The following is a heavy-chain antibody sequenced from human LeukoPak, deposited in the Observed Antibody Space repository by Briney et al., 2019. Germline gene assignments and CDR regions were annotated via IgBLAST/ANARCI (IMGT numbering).Heavy chain of an antibody. CDR3: ARTESGYYDYYYYYGMDV. J-gene: IGHJ6*02. V-gene: IGHV1-46*01. CDR1: GYTFTSYY. CDR2: INPSGGST. D-gene: IGHD3-3*01. Sequence: ASVTVSCKASGYTFTSYYMHRVRQAPGQGLEWMGIINPSGGSTSYAQKFQGRVTMTRDTSTSTVYMELSSLRSEDTAVYYCARTESGYYDYYYYYGMDVWGQGTTVTVSS.